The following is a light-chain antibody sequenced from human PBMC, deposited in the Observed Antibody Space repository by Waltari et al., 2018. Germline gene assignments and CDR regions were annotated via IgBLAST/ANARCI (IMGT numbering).Light chain of an antibody. CDR3: VQGSDVPWT. J-gene: IGKJ1*01. Sequence: DIMMTQSPLSLPVTPGQPASISCRSSRSLVHSHGKTYLNWLQQKAGQPPRRLIYEVSKRDSGVPDRFSGSGAGSEFTLTISRVEAEDFGVYYCVQGSDVPWTFGQGTRVEIK. CDR2: EVS. V-gene: IGKV2-30*02. CDR1: RSLVHSHGKTY.